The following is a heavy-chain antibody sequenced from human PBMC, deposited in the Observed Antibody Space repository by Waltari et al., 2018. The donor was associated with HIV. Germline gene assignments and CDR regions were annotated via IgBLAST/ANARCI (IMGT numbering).Heavy chain of an antibody. CDR1: GGSSTSYS. Sequence: QVQLVHSGAEVRTPGSSVTVYCKASGGSSTSYSINWVRQAPGQGLEWMGRVIHMSGTTNKAQKFQGRVTITADKSTTTSYMELTSLRTEDTAVYYCASARETMGVDFDFWGQGTLVTVSS. V-gene: IGHV1-69*08. CDR2: VIHMSGTT. D-gene: IGHD3-10*01. J-gene: IGHJ4*02. CDR3: ASARETMGVDFDF.